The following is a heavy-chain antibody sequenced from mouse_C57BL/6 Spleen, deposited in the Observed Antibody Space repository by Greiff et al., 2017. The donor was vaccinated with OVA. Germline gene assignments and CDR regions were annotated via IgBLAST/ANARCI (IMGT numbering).Heavy chain of an antibody. J-gene: IGHJ4*01. CDR2: IHPNSGST. D-gene: IGHD2-4*01. CDR1: GYTFTSYW. V-gene: IGHV1-64*01. CDR3: ARLIDRADYYAMDD. Sequence: QVQLQQPGAELVKPGASVKLSCKASGYTFTSYWMHWVKQRPGQGLEWIGMIHPNSGSTNYNEKFKSKATLTVDKSSSTAYMQLSSLTSEDSAVYYGARLIDRADYYAMDDWGQGTSVTVSS.